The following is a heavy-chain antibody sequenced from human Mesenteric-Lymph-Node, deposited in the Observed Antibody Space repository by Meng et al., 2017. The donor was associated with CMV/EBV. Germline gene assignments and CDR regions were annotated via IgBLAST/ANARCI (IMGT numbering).Heavy chain of an antibody. J-gene: IGHJ6*02. CDR2: VNPNSGDT. Sequence: GESLKISCAASRFTFSSHGMYWVRQAPGHGLEWVGWVNPNSGDTKLSQKFQGRVTMTRDTSISTALMELTSLRSDDTAIYYCAKDIEAGYGMDVWGQGTTVTVSS. V-gene: IGHV1-2*02. D-gene: IGHD5-12*01. CDR3: AKDIEAGYGMDV. CDR1: RFTFSSHG.